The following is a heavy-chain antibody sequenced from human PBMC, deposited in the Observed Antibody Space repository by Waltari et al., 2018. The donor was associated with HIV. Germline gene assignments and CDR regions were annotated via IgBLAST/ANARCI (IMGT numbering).Heavy chain of an antibody. CDR2: VDQSGTA. CDR1: GASISSYF. V-gene: IGHV4-59*01. CDR3: GRLNGYGYGFYYYYYGADV. J-gene: IGHJ6*02. Sequence: QVQLQESGPGLVKPSETLSLTCTVSGASISSYFWGWIRQSPGKGLEWIAYVDQSGTAKYNPSLQRRLTTSQDVPQNQFSLHLASVTPADTAVYFCGRLNGYGYGFYYYYYGADVWGPGTKVTVS. D-gene: IGHD5-18*01.